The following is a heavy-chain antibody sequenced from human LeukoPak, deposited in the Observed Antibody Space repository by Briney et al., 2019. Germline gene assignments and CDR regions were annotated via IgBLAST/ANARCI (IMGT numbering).Heavy chain of an antibody. CDR3: ARDSPPFDQ. CDR1: GGSISNDY. J-gene: IGHJ4*02. CDR2: IYISGST. Sequence: SETLSLTCTVSGGSISNDYWSWIRQPAGKGLEWIGRIYISGSTIYNSSFKSRVAMSIDASKNEFSLKLSSVTAADTAVYYCARDSPPFDQWGQGTLVTVFS. V-gene: IGHV4-4*07.